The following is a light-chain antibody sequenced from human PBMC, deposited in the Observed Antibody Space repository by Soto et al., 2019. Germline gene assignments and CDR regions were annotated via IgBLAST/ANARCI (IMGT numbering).Light chain of an antibody. CDR1: SNDVGGYNY. CDR3: SSYAGSNSFV. J-gene: IGLJ1*01. CDR2: EVS. V-gene: IGLV2-8*01. Sequence: QSALTQPPSASGSPGQSVTISCTGTSNDVGGYNYVSWYQHHPGKAPKLMIYEVSKRPSGVPDRFSGSKSGNTASLTVSGLQAEDEAYYYCSSYAGSNSFVFGTGTKVTVL.